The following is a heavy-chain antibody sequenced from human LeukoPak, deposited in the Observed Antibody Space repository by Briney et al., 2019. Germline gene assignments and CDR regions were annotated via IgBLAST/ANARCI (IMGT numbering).Heavy chain of an antibody. D-gene: IGHD2/OR15-2a*01. Sequence: PGGSLRLSCVASGFTFSNYGMNWVRQAPGKGLEWVSGIVGSGVTTYYADSVKGRFTISRDNAKNSLYLQMNSLRAEDTAVYYCARDENDYYYMDVWGKGTMVTVSS. CDR1: GFTFSNYG. V-gene: IGHV3-23*01. CDR3: ARDENDYYYMDV. CDR2: IVGSGVTT. J-gene: IGHJ6*03.